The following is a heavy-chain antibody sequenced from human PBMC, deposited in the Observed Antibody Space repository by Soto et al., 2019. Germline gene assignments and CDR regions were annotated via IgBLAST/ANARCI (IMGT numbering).Heavy chain of an antibody. V-gene: IGHV3-23*01. D-gene: IGHD1-1*01. CDR1: GFIFRSYA. J-gene: IGHJ5*02. CDR3: AKGRTVGTS. CDR2: ISDNGDTT. Sequence: GGSLRLSCAASGFIFRSYAMSWVRQAPGTGLEWVSAISDNGDTTYYVDSVKGRFTISRDNSKNTLYLQMNSLRAEDTALYYCAKGRTVGTSWGQGTLVTASS.